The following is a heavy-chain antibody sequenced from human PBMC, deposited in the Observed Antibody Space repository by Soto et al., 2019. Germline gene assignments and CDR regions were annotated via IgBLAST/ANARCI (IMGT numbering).Heavy chain of an antibody. J-gene: IGHJ6*02. V-gene: IGHV3-66*01. Sequence: GGSLRLSCAASGFTVSSNYMSWVRQAPGKGLEWVSVIYSGGSTYYVDSVKGRFTISRDNSRNTLYLQMNSLRAEDTAVYYCAREDYYGSGSHYYYGMAVWGQGTTVTVSS. CDR1: GFTVSSNY. D-gene: IGHD3-10*01. CDR2: IYSGGST. CDR3: AREDYYGSGSHYYYGMAV.